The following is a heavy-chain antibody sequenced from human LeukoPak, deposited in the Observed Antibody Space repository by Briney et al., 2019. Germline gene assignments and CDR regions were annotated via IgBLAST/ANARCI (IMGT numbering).Heavy chain of an antibody. CDR3: ARQGPGGYYDSSGYYVLYWYFDL. Sequence: KPSETLSLTCTVSGGSISSDHWNWIRQPPGKGLEWIGYIHYSGSTDYNPALKSRVTISVDTSKHQLSLKLSSVTAADTAVYYCARQGPGGYYDSSGYYVLYWYFDLWGRGTLVTVSS. D-gene: IGHD3-22*01. J-gene: IGHJ2*01. CDR2: IHYSGST. CDR1: GGSISSDH. V-gene: IGHV4-59*08.